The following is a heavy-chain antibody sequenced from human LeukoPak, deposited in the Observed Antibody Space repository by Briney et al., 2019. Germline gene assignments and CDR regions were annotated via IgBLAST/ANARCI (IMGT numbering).Heavy chain of an antibody. J-gene: IGHJ4*02. Sequence: PSETLSLTCAVSGYSISSGYYWGWIRQPPGKGLEWIGSIYHSGSTYYNPPLKSRVTISVDTSKNQFSLKLSSVTAADTAVYYCARHVRDNSGYYLYYFDYWGQGTLVTVSS. CDR2: IYHSGST. CDR3: ARHVRDNSGYYLYYFDY. CDR1: GYSISSGYY. D-gene: IGHD3-22*01. V-gene: IGHV4-38-2*01.